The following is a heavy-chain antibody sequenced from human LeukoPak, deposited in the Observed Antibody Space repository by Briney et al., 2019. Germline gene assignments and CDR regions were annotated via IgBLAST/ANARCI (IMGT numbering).Heavy chain of an antibody. CDR3: ARGGLWFLNYFDY. J-gene: IGHJ4*02. V-gene: IGHV4-34*01. CDR2: INHSGST. CDR1: GGSFSGYY. Sequence: NASETLSLTCAVYGGSFSGYYWSWIRQPPGKGLEWIGEINHSGSTKYNPSLKSRVTISVDTSKNQFSLKLSSVTAADTAVYYCARGGLWFLNYFDYWGQGTLVTVSS. D-gene: IGHD5-18*01.